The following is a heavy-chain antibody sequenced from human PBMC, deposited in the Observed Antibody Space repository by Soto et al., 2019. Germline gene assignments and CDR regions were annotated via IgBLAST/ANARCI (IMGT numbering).Heavy chain of an antibody. J-gene: IGHJ1*01. CDR2: ISSSSSYI. Sequence: EVQLVESGGGLVKPGGSLRLSCVASGFTFSSYSMNWVRQAPGKGLEWVSSISSSSSYIYYADSVKGRFTISRDNAKNSLYLQMNSLRAEDTAVYYCARDGLLWFGELFPQWGQGTLVTVSS. D-gene: IGHD3-10*01. CDR3: ARDGLLWFGELFPQ. CDR1: GFTFSSYS. V-gene: IGHV3-21*01.